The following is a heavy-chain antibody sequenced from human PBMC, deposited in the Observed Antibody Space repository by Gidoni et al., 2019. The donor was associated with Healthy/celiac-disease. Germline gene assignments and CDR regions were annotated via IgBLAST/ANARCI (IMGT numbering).Heavy chain of an antibody. V-gene: IGHV4-39*07. CDR1: GGSISSSRYY. CDR3: ARVGYYYDSSGSYFDY. J-gene: IGHJ4*02. CDR2: IYYSGST. Sequence: QLQLQESGPGLVKPSETLSLTCTVSGGSISSSRYYWGWLRQPPGKGLEWIGSIYYSGSTYYNPSLKSRVTISVDTSKKQFSLKLSSVTAADTAVYYCARVGYYYDSSGSYFDYWGQGTLVTVSS. D-gene: IGHD3-22*01.